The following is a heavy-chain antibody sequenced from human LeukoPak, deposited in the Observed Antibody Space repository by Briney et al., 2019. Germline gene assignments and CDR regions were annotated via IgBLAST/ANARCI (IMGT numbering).Heavy chain of an antibody. V-gene: IGHV4-34*01. D-gene: IGHD5-24*01. Sequence: SETLSLTCAVYGGSFSGYYWSWIRQPPGKGLEWIGEINHSGSTNYNPSLKSRVTISVDTSKNQFSLKLSSVTAADTAVYYCARWLQLDRYYYMDAWGKGTTVTVSS. CDR1: GGSFSGYY. J-gene: IGHJ6*03. CDR2: INHSGST. CDR3: ARWLQLDRYYYMDA.